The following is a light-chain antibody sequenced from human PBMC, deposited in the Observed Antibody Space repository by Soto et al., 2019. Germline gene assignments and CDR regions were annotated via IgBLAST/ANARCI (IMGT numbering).Light chain of an antibody. CDR1: QSISSY. Sequence: DIQMTQSPSSLSASVGDRVTITCRASQSISSYLNWYQQKPGKAPKLLIYAASSLQSGVPSRFSGSGSGTDFTLTISSLQPEDFATYYCQKYNSAPQTFGQGTKVDI. V-gene: IGKV1-39*01. CDR3: QKYNSAPQT. J-gene: IGKJ1*01. CDR2: AAS.